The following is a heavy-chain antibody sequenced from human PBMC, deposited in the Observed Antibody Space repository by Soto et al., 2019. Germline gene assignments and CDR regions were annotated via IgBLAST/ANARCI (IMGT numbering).Heavy chain of an antibody. V-gene: IGHV4-38-2*02. J-gene: IGHJ3*01. CDR2: IYHSGTT. Sequence: ASETLSHTCAVSGYSISSAYFWGWIRQPPGKGLEWIASIYHSGTTYYNPSLKSRVTISVDPSENQFSLELDSVTAADTAVYFCARDQLRLVGPDDAFDLWGQGTMVTVSS. CDR3: ARDQLRLVGPDDAFDL. D-gene: IGHD2-8*02. CDR1: GYSISSAYF.